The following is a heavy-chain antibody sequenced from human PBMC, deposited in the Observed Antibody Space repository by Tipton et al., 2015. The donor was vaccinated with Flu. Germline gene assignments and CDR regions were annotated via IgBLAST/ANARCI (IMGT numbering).Heavy chain of an antibody. Sequence: TLSLTCTVSGGSISSYYWSWIRQPPGKGLEWIGYIYYSGSTNYNPSLKSRVTISVDTSKNQFSLKLSSVTAADTAVYYCARDGSYCSGGSCYSTNWFDPWGQGTLVTVSS. D-gene: IGHD2-15*01. V-gene: IGHV4-59*01. CDR1: GGSISSYY. J-gene: IGHJ5*02. CDR3: ARDGSYCSGGSCYSTNWFDP. CDR2: IYYSGST.